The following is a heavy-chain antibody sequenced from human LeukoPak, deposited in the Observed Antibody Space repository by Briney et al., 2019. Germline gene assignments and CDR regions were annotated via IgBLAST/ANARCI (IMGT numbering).Heavy chain of an antibody. Sequence: GGSLRLSCAASGFTFSSYWMSWVRQAPGKGLEWVANIKQDGSEKYYVDSVKGRFTISRDNAKNSLYLQMNSLRAEDTAVYYCARDRRRWLQYYFDYWGQGTLVTVSS. V-gene: IGHV3-7*01. J-gene: IGHJ4*02. CDR3: ARDRRRWLQYYFDY. D-gene: IGHD5-24*01. CDR2: IKQDGSEK. CDR1: GFTFSSYW.